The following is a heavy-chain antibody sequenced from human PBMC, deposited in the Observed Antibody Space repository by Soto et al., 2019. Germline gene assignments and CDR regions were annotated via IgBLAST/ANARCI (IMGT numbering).Heavy chain of an antibody. CDR3: GRGPYCLTGRCFPRWFDY. CDR1: GDSISTVDYF. Sequence: SETLSLACSVSGDSISTVDYFWAWIRQPPGQALEYIGYIYKSTTTYYNPSFESRVAISLDTSKSQVSLNVASVTAADTAVYLCGRGPYCLTGRCFPRWFDYCGHGILVTDS. D-gene: IGHD2-21*01. J-gene: IGHJ5*01. CDR2: IYKSTTT. V-gene: IGHV4-30-4*01.